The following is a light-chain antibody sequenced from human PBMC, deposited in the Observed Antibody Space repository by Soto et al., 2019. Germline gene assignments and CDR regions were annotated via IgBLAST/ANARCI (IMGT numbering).Light chain of an antibody. J-gene: IGLJ1*01. Sequence: QSALTQPASVSGSPGQSITISCTGTSSDVGGYNYVSWYQQHPGKAPKLMISEVSNRPSGTSNRFSGSKSGNTASLTISGLQAEDEADYYCSSYTTSNTYVFGTGTKLTVL. V-gene: IGLV2-14*01. CDR2: EVS. CDR3: SSYTTSNTYV. CDR1: SSDVGGYNY.